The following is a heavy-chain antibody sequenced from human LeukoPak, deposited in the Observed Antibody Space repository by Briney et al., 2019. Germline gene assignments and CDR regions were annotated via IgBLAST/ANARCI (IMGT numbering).Heavy chain of an antibody. J-gene: IGHJ4*02. CDR2: ISYDGSNK. Sequence: GRSLRLSCAASGFTFSSYGMHWVRQAPGKGLEWVAVISYDGSNKYYADSVKGRFTISRDNSKNTLYLQMNSLRAEDTAVYYCAKDIAAAGIDYWGQGTLVTVSS. CDR3: AKDIAAAGIDY. CDR1: GFTFSSYG. D-gene: IGHD6-13*01. V-gene: IGHV3-30*18.